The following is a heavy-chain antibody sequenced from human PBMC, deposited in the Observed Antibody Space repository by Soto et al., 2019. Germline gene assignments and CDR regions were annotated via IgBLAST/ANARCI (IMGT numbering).Heavy chain of an antibody. Sequence: QVQLVESGGGVVQPGRSLRLSCAASGFTFSSYGMHWVRQAPGKGLEWVAVIWYDGSNKYYADSVKGRFTISRENSKNTLYLQMNSLRAEDTAVYYCARLATLKYYFDYWGQGTLVTVSS. V-gene: IGHV3-33*01. CDR2: IWYDGSNK. J-gene: IGHJ4*02. CDR3: ARLATLKYYFDY. D-gene: IGHD3-3*02. CDR1: GFTFSSYG.